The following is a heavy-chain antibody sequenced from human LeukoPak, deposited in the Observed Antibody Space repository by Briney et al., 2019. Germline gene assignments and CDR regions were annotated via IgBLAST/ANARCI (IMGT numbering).Heavy chain of an antibody. CDR3: ATSRFSGGLGRFDP. CDR1: GGSMSSYY. D-gene: IGHD3-10*01. J-gene: IGHJ5*02. V-gene: IGHV4-4*07. Sequence: SETLSLACNVSGGSMSSYYWSWIRQPAGKGLEWIGRIYTSGNTNYNPSLKSRVIISVDTSENQISLKLSSVTAADTAVYYCATSRFSGGLGRFDPWGQGTLVTVSS. CDR2: IYTSGNT.